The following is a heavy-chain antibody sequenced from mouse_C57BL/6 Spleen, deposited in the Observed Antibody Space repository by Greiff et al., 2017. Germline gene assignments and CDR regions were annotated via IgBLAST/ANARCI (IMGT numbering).Heavy chain of an antibody. V-gene: IGHV1-54*01. CDR1: GYAFTNYL. CDR3: STLDYYRYRSYYSMDY. Sequence: VQLQQSGAELVRPGTSVKVSCKASGYAFTNYLIEWVKQRPGQGLEWIGVINPGSGGTNYNEKFKGKATLTADKSSSTAYMQLSSLPSEDSAVYFFSTLDYYRYRSYYSMDYCIQGTSVTVSS. D-gene: IGHD2-12*01. CDR2: INPGSGGT. J-gene: IGHJ4*01.